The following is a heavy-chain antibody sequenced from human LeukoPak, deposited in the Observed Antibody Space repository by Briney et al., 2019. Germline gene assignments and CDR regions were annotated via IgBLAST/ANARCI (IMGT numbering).Heavy chain of an antibody. CDR2: ISGSGGST. V-gene: IGHV3-23*01. Sequence: GGSLRHSCAASGFTFSSYAMSWVRQAPGKGLEWVSAISGSGGSTYYADSVKGRFTISRDNSKNTLYLQMNSLRAEDTAVYYCAKVLASYDFWSGYLDAFDIWGQGTMVTVSS. D-gene: IGHD3-3*01. CDR3: AKVLASYDFWSGYLDAFDI. CDR1: GFTFSSYA. J-gene: IGHJ3*02.